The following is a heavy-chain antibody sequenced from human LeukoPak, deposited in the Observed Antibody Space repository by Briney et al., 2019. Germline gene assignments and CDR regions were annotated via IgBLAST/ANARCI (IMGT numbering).Heavy chain of an antibody. V-gene: IGHV4-39*01. CDR2: IYYSGST. Sequence: PSETLSLTCTVSGGSISSSSYSWGWIRQPPGKGLEWIVSIYYSGSTYYNPSLKSRVTISVDTSKNQFSLKLSSVTAADTAVYYCAVGRDYYDSSGPPDYWGQGTLVTVSS. J-gene: IGHJ4*02. CDR3: AVGRDYYDSSGPPDY. D-gene: IGHD3-22*01. CDR1: GGSISSSSYS.